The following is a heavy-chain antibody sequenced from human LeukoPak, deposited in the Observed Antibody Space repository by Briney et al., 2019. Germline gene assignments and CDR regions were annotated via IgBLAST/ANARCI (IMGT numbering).Heavy chain of an antibody. Sequence: PSETLSLTCTVSGGSISSYYWSWIRQPPGKGLEWIGYNYYSGSTNYNPSLKSRVTISVDTSKNQFSLKLSSVTAADTAVYYCARKVVGATGRWYFDLWGRGTLVTVSS. J-gene: IGHJ2*01. V-gene: IGHV4-59*01. CDR1: GGSISSYY. D-gene: IGHD1-26*01. CDR3: ARKVVGATGRWYFDL. CDR2: NYYSGST.